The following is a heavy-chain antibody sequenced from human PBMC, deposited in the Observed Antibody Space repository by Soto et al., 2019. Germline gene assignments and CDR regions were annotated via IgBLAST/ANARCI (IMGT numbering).Heavy chain of an antibody. V-gene: IGHV1-2*02. CDR3: ARVYCSSTSCYRYGMDV. Sequence: GASVKVSCKASRYTFTDYYMHWVRQSPGQGLEWMGWINPNSGVTKFPQKFQGRVIMTRDTSITTVYMELSRLTSDDTAVYYCARVYCSSTSCYRYGMDVWGQGTTVTVSS. CDR2: INPNSGVT. CDR1: RYTFTDYY. J-gene: IGHJ6*02. D-gene: IGHD2-2*02.